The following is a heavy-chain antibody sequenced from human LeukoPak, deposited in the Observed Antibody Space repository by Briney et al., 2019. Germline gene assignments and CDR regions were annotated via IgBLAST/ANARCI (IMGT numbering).Heavy chain of an antibody. V-gene: IGHV1-18*01. CDR3: ARAPPSVGATLKND. CDR1: GYTFTSYG. D-gene: IGHD1-26*01. J-gene: IGHJ4*02. Sequence: ASVKVSCKASGYTFTSYGISWVRQAPGQGLEWMGWISAYNGNTNYAQKLQGRVTMTTDTSTSTAYMELRSLRSDDTAVYYCARAPPSVGATLKNDWGQGTLVTVSS. CDR2: ISAYNGNT.